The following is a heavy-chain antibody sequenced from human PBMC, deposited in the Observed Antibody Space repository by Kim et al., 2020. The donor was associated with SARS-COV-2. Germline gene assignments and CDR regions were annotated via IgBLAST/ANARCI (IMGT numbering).Heavy chain of an antibody. CDR1: GYIFTDYN. J-gene: IGHJ4*02. D-gene: IGHD6-19*01. CDR2: ISPSSGGT. Sequence: ASVKVSCKASGYIFTDYNIHWVRQAPGQGLEWVGLISPSSGGTKYAQTFQGRVTVTRDTSITTAYVELSGLRSDDTALYYCARVGDRGSGWSFLDHWGQGTLVTVSS. CDR3: ARVGDRGSGWSFLDH. V-gene: IGHV1-2*06.